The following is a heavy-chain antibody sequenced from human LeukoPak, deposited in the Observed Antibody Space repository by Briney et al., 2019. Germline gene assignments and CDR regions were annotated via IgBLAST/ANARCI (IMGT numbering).Heavy chain of an antibody. CDR3: AKDISYSSSWYYFDY. Sequence: QPGGSLRLSCAASGFTFDDYAMHWVRQAPGKGLEWVSGISWNSGSIGYADSVKGRFTISRDNAKNSLYLQMNSLRAEDTALYYCAKDISYSSSWYYFDYWGQGTLVTVSS. D-gene: IGHD6-13*01. CDR1: GFTFDDYA. J-gene: IGHJ4*02. CDR2: ISWNSGSI. V-gene: IGHV3-9*01.